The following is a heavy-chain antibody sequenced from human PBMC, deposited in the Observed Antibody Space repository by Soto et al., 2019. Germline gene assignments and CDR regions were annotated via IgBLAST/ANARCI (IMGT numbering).Heavy chain of an antibody. CDR3: ARGTWIVRGLIPDAFDI. D-gene: IGHD3-10*01. CDR2: IYNSGTS. Sequence: EVQLVESGGGLVQPGGSLRLSCAASGFTFSSPFINWVRRAPGKGLDWVSVIYNSGTSFYADSVKGRFTVSRDTAKNSVFLQMSSLRAEDTAVYFCARGTWIVRGLIPDAFDIWGQGTMVTVSS. J-gene: IGHJ3*02. CDR1: GFTFSSPF. V-gene: IGHV3-66*01.